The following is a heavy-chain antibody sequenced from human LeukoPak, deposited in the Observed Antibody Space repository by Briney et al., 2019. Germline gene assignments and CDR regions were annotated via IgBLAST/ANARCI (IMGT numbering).Heavy chain of an antibody. Sequence: GRSLRLSCAASGFTFSSYAMHWVRQAPGKGLEWVAVISYDGSNKYYADSVKGRFTISRDNSKNTLYLQMNSLRAEDTAVYYCARVRSYRGSTYFDYWAREPWSPSPQ. D-gene: IGHD1-26*01. J-gene: IGHJ4*02. CDR3: ARVRSYRGSTYFDY. V-gene: IGHV3-30-3*01. CDR1: GFTFSSYA. CDR2: ISYDGSNK.